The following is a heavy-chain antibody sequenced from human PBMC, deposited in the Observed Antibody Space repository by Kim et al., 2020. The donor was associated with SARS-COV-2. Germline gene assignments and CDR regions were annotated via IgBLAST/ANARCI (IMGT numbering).Heavy chain of an antibody. J-gene: IGHJ3*02. CDR2: INAGNGNT. CDR3: ARDRPYSGSYYAFDI. Sequence: ASVKVSCKASGYTFTSYAMHWVRQAPGQRLEWMGWINAGNGNTKYSQKFQGRVTITRDTSASTAYMELSSLRSEDTAVYYCARDRPYSGSYYAFDIWGQGTMVTVSS. D-gene: IGHD1-26*01. V-gene: IGHV1-3*01. CDR1: GYTFTSYA.